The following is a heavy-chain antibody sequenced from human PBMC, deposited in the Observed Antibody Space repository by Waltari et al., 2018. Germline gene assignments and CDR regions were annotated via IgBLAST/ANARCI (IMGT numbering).Heavy chain of an antibody. Sequence: EVQLLESGGGLVQPGGSLRLSCVASGFTFGGYTMPWVRQAPGKGLDWVSTIRGSGADTYYADSVKGRFTISRDNSRDTLYLQMNTLTAGDTAIYYGAKSLGDTYGRYPMDYWGQGTLVTVSS. V-gene: IGHV3-23*01. CDR2: IRGSGADT. CDR3: AKSLGDTYGRYPMDY. D-gene: IGHD3-10*01. CDR1: GFTFGGYT. J-gene: IGHJ4*02.